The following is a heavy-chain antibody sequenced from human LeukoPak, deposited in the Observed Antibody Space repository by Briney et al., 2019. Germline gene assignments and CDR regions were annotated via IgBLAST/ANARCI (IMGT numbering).Heavy chain of an antibody. CDR3: ARERDSSGYFDS. D-gene: IGHD3-22*01. CDR2: ISGRRGDT. Sequence: PGGSLRLSCAASGFTFSSFAMSWVRQAPGKGLEWVPAISGRRGDTYYTDSVKGRFTNSRDNSKNTLYLQMNSLRAEDTAVYYCARERDSSGYFDSWGQGTLVTVSS. J-gene: IGHJ4*02. CDR1: GFTFSSFA. V-gene: IGHV3-23*01.